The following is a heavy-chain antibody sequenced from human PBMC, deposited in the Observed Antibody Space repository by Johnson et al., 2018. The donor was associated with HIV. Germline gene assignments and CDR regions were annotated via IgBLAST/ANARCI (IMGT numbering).Heavy chain of an antibody. Sequence: QVQLVESGGGVVQPGRSLRLSCVASGFTFRSYAMHWVRQAPGKGLEWVAVISYDGSNKYYTDSVKGRFTISRDNSKNTLYLQMNSLRAEDTAVYYCARALEGDAFDIWGQGTMVTVSS. CDR2: ISYDGSNK. D-gene: IGHD5-24*01. CDR1: GFTFRSYA. J-gene: IGHJ3*02. V-gene: IGHV3-30-3*01. CDR3: ARALEGDAFDI.